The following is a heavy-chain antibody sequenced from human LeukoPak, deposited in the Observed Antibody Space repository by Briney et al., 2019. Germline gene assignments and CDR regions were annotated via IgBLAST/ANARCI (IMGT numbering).Heavy chain of an antibody. CDR2: IKSKTDGGTT. CDR3: IGDFWSGYDY. Sequence: GGSLRLSCAASGFTFSNAWMSWVRQAPGKGLEWVGRIKSKTDGGTTDYAAPVKGRFTISRDDSKNTLYLQMNSLKTEDIAVYYCIGDFWSGYDYWGQGTLVTVSS. D-gene: IGHD3-3*01. J-gene: IGHJ4*02. V-gene: IGHV3-15*01. CDR1: GFTFSNAW.